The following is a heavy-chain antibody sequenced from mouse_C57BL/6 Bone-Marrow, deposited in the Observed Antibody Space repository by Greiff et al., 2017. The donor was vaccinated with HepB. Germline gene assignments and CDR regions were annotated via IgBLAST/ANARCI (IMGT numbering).Heavy chain of an antibody. CDR3: TTLFITTVVATSDAMDY. CDR1: GFNIKDDY. CDR2: IDPENGDT. V-gene: IGHV14-4*01. J-gene: IGHJ4*01. D-gene: IGHD1-1*01. Sequence: VKLQESGAELVRPGASVKLSCTASGFNIKDDYMHWVKQRPEQGLEWIGWIDPENGDTEYASKFQGKATITADTSSNTAYLQLSSLTSEDTAVYYCTTLFITTVVATSDAMDYWGQGTSVTVSS.